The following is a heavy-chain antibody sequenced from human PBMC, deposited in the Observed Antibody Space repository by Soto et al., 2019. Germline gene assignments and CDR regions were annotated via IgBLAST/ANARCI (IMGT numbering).Heavy chain of an antibody. D-gene: IGHD2-15*01. CDR1: GFTFRIYA. J-gene: IGHJ6*02. CDR3: ARGDREDIAVVVGARPGEYGVDV. Sequence: QVHLVEAGGGVVQPGRSLRLSCAASGFTFRIYAMHWVRQAPGKGLECVAVISYDGSNKFYRDSVKGRFTISRDNSTITLYLQINSLRYEDTAVYYCARGDREDIAVVVGARPGEYGVDVWGQGTTVTVSS. V-gene: IGHV3-30-3*01. CDR2: ISYDGSNK.